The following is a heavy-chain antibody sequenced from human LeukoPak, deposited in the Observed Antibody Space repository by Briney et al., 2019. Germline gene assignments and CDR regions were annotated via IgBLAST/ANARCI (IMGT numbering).Heavy chain of an antibody. V-gene: IGHV1-18*01. J-gene: IGHJ4*02. CDR2: ISAYNGNT. D-gene: IGHD6-6*01. CDR1: GYTFTSYG. Sequence: ASAKVSCKASGYTFTSYGISWVRQAPGQGLEWMGWISAYNGNTNYAQKFQGRVTMTRDTSISTAYMELSRLRSDDTAVYYCARDRGRIAALAYWGQGTLVTVSS. CDR3: ARDRGRIAALAY.